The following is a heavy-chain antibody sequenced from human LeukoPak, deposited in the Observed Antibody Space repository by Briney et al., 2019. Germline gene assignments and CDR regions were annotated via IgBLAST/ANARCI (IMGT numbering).Heavy chain of an antibody. V-gene: IGHV3-48*01. J-gene: IGHJ4*02. CDR1: GFTFSSYE. CDR2: ISSSGSTI. CDR3: AKDLEPDY. D-gene: IGHD1-1*01. Sequence: PGGSLRLSCAASGFTFSSYEMNWVRQAPGKGLEWVSYISSSGSTIYYADSVKGRFTISRDNSKNTLYLQMNSLRAEDTAVYYCAKDLEPDYWGQGTLVTVSS.